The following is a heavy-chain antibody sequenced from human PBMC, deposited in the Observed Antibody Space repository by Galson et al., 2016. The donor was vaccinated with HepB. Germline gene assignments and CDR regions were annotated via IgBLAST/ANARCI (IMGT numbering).Heavy chain of an antibody. CDR2: IDPSDSYT. V-gene: IGHV5-10-1*01. CDR1: GYSFSTYW. J-gene: IGHJ6*02. Sequence: QSGAEVKKPGESLRISCKDSGYSFSTYWIIWVRQMPGKGLEWMGRIDPSDSYTNYSPSFKGNVTISADKSISTAYLQWSSLKASDTGIYYCARQGSSAGELYYYYGMDVWGQGTTVTVSS. D-gene: IGHD2-15*01. CDR3: ARQGSSAGELYYYYGMDV.